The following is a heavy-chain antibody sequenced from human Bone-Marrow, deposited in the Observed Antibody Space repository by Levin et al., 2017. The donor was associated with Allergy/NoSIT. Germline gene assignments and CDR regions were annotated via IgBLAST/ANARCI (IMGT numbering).Heavy chain of an antibody. Sequence: ASVKVSCKSSGYNFNTYDINWVRQAPGQGLEWVGWFNPGTGNKKVSPKFRATVTLTADASVSTAYMDLTNLTSEDSAIYYCARAHVASSPGTGKFDPWGQGSLLRVSS. CDR3: ARAHVASSPGTGKFDP. CDR2: FNPGTGNK. V-gene: IGHV1-8*01. D-gene: IGHD7-27*01. J-gene: IGHJ5*02. CDR1: GYNFNTYD.